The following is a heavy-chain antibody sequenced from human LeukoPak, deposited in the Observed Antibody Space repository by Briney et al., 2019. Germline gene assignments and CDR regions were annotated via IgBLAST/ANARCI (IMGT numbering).Heavy chain of an antibody. V-gene: IGHV4-34*01. D-gene: IGHD3-3*01. CDR2: INHSGST. J-gene: IGHJ5*02. CDR3: ARGFHYDFWSGYRDWFDP. Sequence: NPSETLSLTCAVYGGSFSGYYWSWIRQPPGKGLEWIGEINHSGSTNYNPSLKSRVTISVDTSKNQFSLKLSSVTAADTAVYYCARGFHYDFWSGYRDWFDPWGQGTLVTVSS. CDR1: GGSFSGYY.